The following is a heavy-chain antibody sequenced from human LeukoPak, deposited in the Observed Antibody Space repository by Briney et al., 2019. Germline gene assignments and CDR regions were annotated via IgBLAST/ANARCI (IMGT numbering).Heavy chain of an antibody. CDR3: AKESGKFDY. V-gene: IGHV3-43*02. CDR2: ISADGGST. Sequence: GGSLRLCCVVSGINFADYAMHWVRQPPGKGLEWVSLISADGGSTFSADSVKGRFSISRDNSKNSLYLQMNSLRSEDTAMYYCAKESGKFDYWGQGTLVAVSS. CDR1: GINFADYA. J-gene: IGHJ4*02.